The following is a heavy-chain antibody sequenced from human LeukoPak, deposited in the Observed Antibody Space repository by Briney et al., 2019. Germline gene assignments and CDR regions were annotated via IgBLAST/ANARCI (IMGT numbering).Heavy chain of an antibody. CDR1: GGSFSGYY. D-gene: IGHD2-2*01. J-gene: IGHJ6*02. CDR2: INHSGST. CDR3: ARERAGYRSSTSCYYYYGMDV. Sequence: PSETLSLTCAVYGGSFSGYYWSWIRQPPGKGLEWIGEINHSGSTNYNPSLKSRVTISVDTSKNQFSLKLSSVTAADTAVYYCARERAGYRSSTSCYYYYGMDVWGQGTTVTVSS. V-gene: IGHV4-34*01.